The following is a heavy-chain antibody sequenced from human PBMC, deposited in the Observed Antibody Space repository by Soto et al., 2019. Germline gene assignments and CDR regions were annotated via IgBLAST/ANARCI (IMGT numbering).Heavy chain of an antibody. Sequence: QVQLVESEGGVVQPGRSLRLSCAASGFTFSSYGMHWVRQAPGKGLEWVAVISYDGSNKYYADSVKGRFTISRDNSKNTLYLQMNSLRAEDTAVYYCAKDLIAVAGTCADYWGQGTLVTVSS. V-gene: IGHV3-30*18. CDR3: AKDLIAVAGTCADY. CDR1: GFTFSSYG. D-gene: IGHD6-19*01. J-gene: IGHJ4*02. CDR2: ISYDGSNK.